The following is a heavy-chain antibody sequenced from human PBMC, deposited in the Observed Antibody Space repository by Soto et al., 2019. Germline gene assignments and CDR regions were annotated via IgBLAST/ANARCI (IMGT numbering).Heavy chain of an antibody. CDR3: ARRGSGGYYDY. J-gene: IGHJ4*02. D-gene: IGHD6-19*01. CDR2: IGGSGDST. CDR1: GFTFSSYA. V-gene: IGHV3-23*01. Sequence: EVQLLESGGGLVQPGGSLRLSCAASGFTFSSYAMRWVRQAPGKGLEWVSAIGGSGDSTYYADSVKGRFTTSGDNSKNTLYLQMNSLRAEDTAVYYCARRGSGGYYDYWGQGTLVTVSS.